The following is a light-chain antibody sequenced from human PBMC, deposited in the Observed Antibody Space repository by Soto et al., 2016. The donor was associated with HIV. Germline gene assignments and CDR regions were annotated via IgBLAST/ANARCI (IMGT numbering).Light chain of an antibody. J-gene: IGLJ2*01. V-gene: IGLV3-1*01. CDR2: QDT. CDR1: KLGDKY. Sequence: SYELTQPPSVSVSPGQTASITCSGNKLGDKYACWYQQKPGQSPVLVMYQDTKRPSGIPERFSGSNSGNTATLTISGTQSMDEADYYCQAWDSGTAVFGGGTKL. CDR3: QAWDSGTAV.